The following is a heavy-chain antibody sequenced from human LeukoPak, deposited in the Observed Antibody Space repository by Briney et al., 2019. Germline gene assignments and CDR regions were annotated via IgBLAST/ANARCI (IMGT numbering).Heavy chain of an antibody. CDR3: ARVGAAAGNWFDP. CDR2: IIPILGIA. J-gene: IGHJ5*02. CDR1: GGTFSSYA. Sequence: SVKVSCKASGGTFSSYAISWVRQAPGQGLEWMGRIIPILGIANYAQKFQGRVTITADKSTSTAYMELSSLRFEDTAVYYCARVGAAAGNWFDPWGQGTLVTVSS. D-gene: IGHD6-13*01. V-gene: IGHV1-69*04.